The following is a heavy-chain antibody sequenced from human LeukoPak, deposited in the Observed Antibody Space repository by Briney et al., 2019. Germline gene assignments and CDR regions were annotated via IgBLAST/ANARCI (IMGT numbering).Heavy chain of an antibody. V-gene: IGHV3-43*02. Sequence: GGSLRLSCAASGFTFDDYAMHWVRQAPGKGLKGVSLISGDSGSTYYADSVKGRFTISRDNSKNSLYLQMNSLRTEDTALYYCAKDSIRDTAMERGWFDPWGQGTLVTVSS. J-gene: IGHJ5*02. D-gene: IGHD5-18*01. CDR3: AKDSIRDTAMERGWFDP. CDR1: GFTFDDYA. CDR2: ISGDSGST.